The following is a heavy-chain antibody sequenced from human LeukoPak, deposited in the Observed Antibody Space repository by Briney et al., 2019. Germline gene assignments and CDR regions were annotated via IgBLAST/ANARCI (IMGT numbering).Heavy chain of an antibody. Sequence: SETLSLTCTVSGGSISSSSYYWGWIRQPPGKGLEWIGRSYYSGSTYYNPSLKSRVTISVDTSKNQFSLKLSSVTAADTAVYYCARDLGIAVAKTISTWFDPWGQGTLVTVSS. CDR1: GGSISSSSYY. D-gene: IGHD6-19*01. V-gene: IGHV4-39*01. J-gene: IGHJ5*02. CDR3: ARDLGIAVAKTISTWFDP. CDR2: SYYSGST.